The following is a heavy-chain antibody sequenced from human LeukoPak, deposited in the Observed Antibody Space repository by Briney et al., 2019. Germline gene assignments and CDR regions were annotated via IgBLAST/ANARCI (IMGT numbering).Heavy chain of an antibody. V-gene: IGHV3-30*04. CDR1: RFAFSGYA. D-gene: IGHD2-8*01. CDR3: AKDRCSNGIGCYYYYMDV. CDR2: ISYDGGRK. Sequence: SGGSLRLSCGASRFAFSGYAFHWVRQAPGKGLEWLALISYDGGRKDYADSVKGRFSISRDSSKNILYLQMNNLRAEDTAVYYCAKDRCSNGIGCYYYYMDVWGKGTTVTISS. J-gene: IGHJ6*03.